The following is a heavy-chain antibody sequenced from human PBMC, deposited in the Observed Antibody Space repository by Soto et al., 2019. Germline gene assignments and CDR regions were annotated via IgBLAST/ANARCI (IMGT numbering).Heavy chain of an antibody. V-gene: IGHV1-58*02. CDR2: IVVGSGNT. D-gene: IGHD3-22*01. CDR1: GFTFTSSA. Sequence: SVKVSCKASGFTFTSSAMQWVRQARGQRLEWIGWIVVGSGNTNYAQKFQERVTITRDMFTSTAYMELSSLRSEDTAVYYCAKCGYDSSGRLLRYFQHWGQGTLVTVSS. J-gene: IGHJ1*01. CDR3: AKCGYDSSGRLLRYFQH.